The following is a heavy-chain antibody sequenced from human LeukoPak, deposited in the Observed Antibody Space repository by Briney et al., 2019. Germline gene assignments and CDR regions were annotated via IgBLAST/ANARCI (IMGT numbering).Heavy chain of an antibody. CDR3: ATYDFWSGFNLG. J-gene: IGHJ4*02. CDR2: FDPEDGET. V-gene: IGHV1-24*01. D-gene: IGHD3-3*01. Sequence: GASVKISCKVSGYTLTELSMHWVRQAPGKGLEWMGGFDPEDGETIYAQKFQGRVTMTEDTSTDTAYMELSSLRSEDTAVYYCATYDFWSGFNLGWGQGTLVTVSS. CDR1: GYTLTELS.